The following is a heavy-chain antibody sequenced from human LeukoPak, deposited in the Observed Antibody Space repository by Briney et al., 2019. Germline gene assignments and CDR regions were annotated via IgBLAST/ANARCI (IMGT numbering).Heavy chain of an antibody. CDR2: INHSGST. Sequence: SETLSLTCAVYGGSFSGYYWSWIRQPPGKGLEWIGEINHSGSTNYNPSPKSRVTISVDTSKNQFSLKLSSVTAADTAVYYCARVRAGYYDSSGYYYYYGMDVWGQGTTVTVSS. CDR3: ARVRAGYYDSSGYYYYYGMDV. J-gene: IGHJ6*02. D-gene: IGHD3-22*01. V-gene: IGHV4-34*01. CDR1: GGSFSGYY.